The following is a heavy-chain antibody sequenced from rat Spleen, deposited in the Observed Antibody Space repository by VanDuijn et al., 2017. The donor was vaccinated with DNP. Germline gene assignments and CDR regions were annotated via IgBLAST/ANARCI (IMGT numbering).Heavy chain of an antibody. D-gene: IGHD1-11*01. CDR3: TTDVYGPDY. Sequence: EVQLVESGGGLVQPGRSLKISCAVSGFTFSDYYMAWVRQAPTQGLEWLASISNDGGTTFYRNSVKSRFTISRDNAKTSLFLQMDSLRSEDTATYYCTTDVYGPDYWGQGVMVTVSS. CDR2: ISNDGGTT. V-gene: IGHV5-20*01. CDR1: GFTFSDYY. J-gene: IGHJ2*01.